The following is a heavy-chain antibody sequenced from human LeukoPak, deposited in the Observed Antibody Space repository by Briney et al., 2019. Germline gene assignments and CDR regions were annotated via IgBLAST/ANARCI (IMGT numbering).Heavy chain of an antibody. CDR1: GFTVSSNY. CDR2: IYSGGST. CDR3: ARGTYYYGSGSPTFDY. V-gene: IGHV3-66*01. D-gene: IGHD3-10*01. Sequence: GGSLRLSCAASGFTVSSNYMSWVRQAPGKGLEWVSVIYSGGSTYYADSVKGRFTISRDNSKNTLYLQMNSLRAEDTAVYYCARGTYYYGSGSPTFDYWGQGTLVTVSS. J-gene: IGHJ4*02.